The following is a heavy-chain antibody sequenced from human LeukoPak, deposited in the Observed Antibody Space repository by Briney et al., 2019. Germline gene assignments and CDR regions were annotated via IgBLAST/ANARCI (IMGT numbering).Heavy chain of an antibody. D-gene: IGHD6-6*01. CDR3: ARRAARSPYFDY. CDR2: ISSSGSTI. V-gene: IGHV3-11*04. J-gene: IGHJ4*02. Sequence: GGSLRLSCAASGFTFSDYYMSWIRQAPGKGLEWVSYISSSGSTIYYADSVKGRFTISRDNAKNSLYLQMDSLRAEDTAVYYCARRAARSPYFDYWGQGTPVTVSS. CDR1: GFTFSDYY.